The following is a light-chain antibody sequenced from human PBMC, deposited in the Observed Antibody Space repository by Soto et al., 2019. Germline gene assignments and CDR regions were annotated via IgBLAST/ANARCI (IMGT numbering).Light chain of an antibody. V-gene: IGLV1-47*01. J-gene: IGLJ2*01. CDR3: AAWDDSLSGPL. Sequence: QSVLTQSPSASGTPGQRGIISCSGTSSNIGTNYVYWYQQLPGTAPKVLIYSNDKRPSGGPNRFSGSKSGTSASLAISGLRSEDEADDYCAAWDDSLSGPLFGGGTKVTVL. CDR2: SND. CDR1: SSNIGTNY.